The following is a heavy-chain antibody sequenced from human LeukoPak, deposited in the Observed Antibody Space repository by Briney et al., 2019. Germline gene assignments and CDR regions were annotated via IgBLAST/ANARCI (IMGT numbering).Heavy chain of an antibody. J-gene: IGHJ4*02. Sequence: GASVKVSCKVSGYTLTELSMHWVRQAPGKGLEWMGGFDPEDGETIYAQKFQGRVTMTTDTSTSTAYMELRSLRSDDTAVYYCARALYYYDSSGYYYPPFDYWGQGTLVTVSS. CDR1: GYTLTELS. D-gene: IGHD3-22*01. V-gene: IGHV1-24*01. CDR3: ARALYYYDSSGYYYPPFDY. CDR2: FDPEDGET.